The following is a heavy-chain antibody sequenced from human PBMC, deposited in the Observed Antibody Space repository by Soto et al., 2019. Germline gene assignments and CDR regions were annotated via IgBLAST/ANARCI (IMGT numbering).Heavy chain of an antibody. CDR2: IYPCESYT. CDR3: ARVAPISHWSEQ. Sequence: GESLTISCKGSGYMFTSYWIGWVRQIPWKGLEWMGIIYPCESYTRCSASLQGQVTISADNSISTAYLQGSSLKASDTAMYYCARVAPISHWSEQLGKETLVTASS. D-gene: IGHD5-12*01. J-gene: IGHJ5*02. CDR1: GYMFTSYW. V-gene: IGHV5-51*01.